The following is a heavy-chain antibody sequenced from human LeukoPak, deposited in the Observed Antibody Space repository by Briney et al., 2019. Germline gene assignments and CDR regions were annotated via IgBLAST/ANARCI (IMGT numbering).Heavy chain of an antibody. J-gene: IGHJ5*02. V-gene: IGHV1-8*01. Sequence: ASVKVSYKASVYTFTSYDINWVRQATGQGLEWMGWMNPNSGNTGYAQKFQGRVTMTRNTSISTAYMELSSLRSEDTAVYYCARGRTATVINWFDPWGQGTLVTVSS. CDR1: VYTFTSYD. CDR3: ARGRTATVINWFDP. CDR2: MNPNSGNT. D-gene: IGHD4-11*01.